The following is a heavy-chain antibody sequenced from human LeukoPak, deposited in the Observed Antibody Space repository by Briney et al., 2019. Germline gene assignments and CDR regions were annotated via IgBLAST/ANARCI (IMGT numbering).Heavy chain of an antibody. D-gene: IGHD3-10*01. CDR1: GGSISSGDYY. V-gene: IGHV4-30-4*01. CDR2: IYYSGST. J-gene: IGHJ4*02. CDR3: ARAMLSMVQGVIIDY. Sequence: PSETLSLTCTVSGGSISSGDYYWRWIRQPPGKGLGWSGYIYYSGSTYYNPSLKSRVTISVDTSKNQFSLKLSSVTAADTAVYYCARAMLSMVQGVIIDYWGQGTLVTVSS.